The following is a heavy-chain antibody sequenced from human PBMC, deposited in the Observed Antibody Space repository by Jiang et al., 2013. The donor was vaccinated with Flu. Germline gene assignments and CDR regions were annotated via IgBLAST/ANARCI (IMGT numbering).Heavy chain of an antibody. D-gene: IGHD6-13*01. Sequence: KPTQTLTLTCTFSGFSLSTSGMCVSWIRQPPGKALEWLARIDWDDDKYYSTSLKTRLTISKDTSKNQVVLTMTNMDPVDTATYYCARMTYSSSWDYYYYGMDVWGKGTTVTVSS. CDR1: GFSLSTSGMC. J-gene: IGHJ6*04. CDR3: ARMTYSSSWDYYYYGMDV. CDR2: IDWDDDK. V-gene: IGHV2-70*11.